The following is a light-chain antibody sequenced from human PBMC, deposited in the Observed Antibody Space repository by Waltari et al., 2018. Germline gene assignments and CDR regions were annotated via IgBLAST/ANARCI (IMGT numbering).Light chain of an antibody. CDR2: GAS. V-gene: IGKV3-20*01. CDR1: QSVSRS. Sequence: IVLTQSPGTLSLSPGERATLSCRASQSVSRSLAWYQQKPGQAPKLLIYGASTRATGIPNRFTGSGSGTDFSLTISSLEPEDFTIYFCQHYVRLPATFGQGTKVEI. CDR3: QHYVRLPAT. J-gene: IGKJ1*01.